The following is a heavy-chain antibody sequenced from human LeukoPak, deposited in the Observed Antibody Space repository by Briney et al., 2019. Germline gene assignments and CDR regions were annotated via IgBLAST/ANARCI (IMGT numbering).Heavy chain of an antibody. Sequence: GGSLRLSCAASGFTFSNYAMSWVRQAPGRGLEWVSAISGSSGLTYYADSVKGRFTISRDNSKNTLFLQMNCLRAEGTAVYYCARRGESASYGDYRFDYWGQGTLVTVSS. V-gene: IGHV3-23*01. CDR1: GFTFSNYA. CDR2: ISGSSGLT. J-gene: IGHJ4*02. CDR3: ARRGESASYGDYRFDY. D-gene: IGHD4-17*01.